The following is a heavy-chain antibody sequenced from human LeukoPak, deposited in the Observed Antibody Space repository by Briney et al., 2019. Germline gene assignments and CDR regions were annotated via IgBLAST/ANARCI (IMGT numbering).Heavy chain of an antibody. J-gene: IGHJ6*04. D-gene: IGHD5-12*01. V-gene: IGHV1-69*06. CDR1: GGTFSSYA. CDR3: ARGQWLRPYYYYGMDV. Sequence: GASVKVSCKASGGTFSSYAISWVRQAPGQGLEWMGGITPIFGTANYAQKFQGRVTITADKSTSTAYMELSSLRSEDTAVYYCARGQWLRPYYYYGMDVWGKGTTVTVSS. CDR2: ITPIFGTA.